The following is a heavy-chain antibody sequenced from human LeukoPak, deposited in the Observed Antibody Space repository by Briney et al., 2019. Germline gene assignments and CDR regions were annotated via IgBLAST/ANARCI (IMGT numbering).Heavy chain of an antibody. D-gene: IGHD3-10*01. CDR3: ARGPYGYVDY. CDR1: GGSISSYY. J-gene: IGHJ4*02. Sequence: SETLFLTCTVSGGSISSYYWSWIRQPPGKGLEWIGYIYYSGSTNYNPSLKSRVTISVDTSKNQFSLKLSSVTAADTAVYYCARGPYGYVDYWGQGTLVTVSS. V-gene: IGHV4-59*01. CDR2: IYYSGST.